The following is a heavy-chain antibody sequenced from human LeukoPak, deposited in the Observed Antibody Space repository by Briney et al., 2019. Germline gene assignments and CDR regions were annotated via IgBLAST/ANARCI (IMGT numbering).Heavy chain of an antibody. V-gene: IGHV4-34*01. Sequence: SETLSLTCAVYGGSFSGYSWSWIRQAPGKGLEWIGEINHSGSTNYNPSLKSRVTISVDTSKNQFSLRLSSVTAADTAVYYCARRARITMVRGQGYYFDYWGQGTLVTVSS. CDR3: ARRARITMVRGQGYYFDY. J-gene: IGHJ4*02. D-gene: IGHD3-10*01. CDR1: GGSFSGYS. CDR2: INHSGST.